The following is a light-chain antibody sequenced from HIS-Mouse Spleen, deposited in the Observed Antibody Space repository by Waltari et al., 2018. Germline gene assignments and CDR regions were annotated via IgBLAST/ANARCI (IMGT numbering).Light chain of an antibody. CDR3: QAWDSSYSV. V-gene: IGLV3-1*01. Sequence: SYELTQPPSVSVSPGQTASITCSGDKLGDKYACWYQQKPGQSPVLVLYQDSKRPSGIPARFSGSNSGTTATLTISGTQAMDEADYYCQAWDSSYSVFGGGTKLTVL. J-gene: IGLJ2*01. CDR1: KLGDKY. CDR2: QDS.